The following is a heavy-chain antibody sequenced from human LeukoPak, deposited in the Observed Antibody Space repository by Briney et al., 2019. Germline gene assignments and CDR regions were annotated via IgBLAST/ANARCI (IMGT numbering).Heavy chain of an antibody. CDR1: GFTFSRYG. CDR2: IWYDGSNK. Sequence: GGSLRLSCAASGFTFSRYGMHWVRQAPGKGLEWVAVIWYDGSNKDYIDSVKGRFTISRDNSKNTLYLQMNSLRAEDTAVYYCAREHTIAETGTHWFAPWGQGTLVPVSS. J-gene: IGHJ5*02. CDR3: AREHTIAETGTHWFAP. V-gene: IGHV3-33*01. D-gene: IGHD6-13*01.